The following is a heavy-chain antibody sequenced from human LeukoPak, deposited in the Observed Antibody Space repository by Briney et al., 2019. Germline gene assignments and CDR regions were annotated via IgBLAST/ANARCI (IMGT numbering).Heavy chain of an antibody. D-gene: IGHD3-22*01. CDR1: GGSLSTTNYY. CDR3: ARLLYDRSGYHYFDY. V-gene: IGHV4-39*01. Sequence: SETLSLTCTVSGGSLSTTNYYWGRIRQPPGKGLEWIGTIYYTGSTYDNPSLKSRVTVSVDTSKNQFSLKLSSVTASDTAVYYCARLLYDRSGYHYFDYWGQGTLVTVSS. J-gene: IGHJ4*02. CDR2: IYYTGST.